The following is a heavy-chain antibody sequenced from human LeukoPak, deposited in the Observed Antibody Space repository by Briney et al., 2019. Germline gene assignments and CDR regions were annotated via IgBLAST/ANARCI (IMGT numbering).Heavy chain of an antibody. CDR3: ARERDSYGHRTYYYYYYYMDV. D-gene: IGHD5-18*01. CDR1: GGSLSSSNW. CDR2: IYHSGST. Sequence: PSETLSLTCAVSGGSLSSSNWWSWVRQPPGKGLEWIGEIYHSGSTNYNPSLKSRVTISVDKSKNQFSLKLSSVTAADTAVYYCARERDSYGHRTYYYYYYYMDVWGKGTTVTVSS. J-gene: IGHJ6*03. V-gene: IGHV4-4*02.